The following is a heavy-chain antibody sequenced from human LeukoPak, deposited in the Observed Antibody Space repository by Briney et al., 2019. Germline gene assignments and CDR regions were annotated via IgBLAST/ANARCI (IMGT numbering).Heavy chain of an antibody. CDR3: ARVTHTELSTWFDP. CDR2: IIPIFGSS. J-gene: IGHJ5*02. D-gene: IGHD5-18*01. Sequence: SVRVSCKASGGTFNNYAINWVRQAPGQGLEWMGGIIPIFGSSNYAQKFQGRVTITADESTTTAYMELSSLRSEDTAVYYCARVTHTELSTWFDPWGQGTLVTVSS. V-gene: IGHV1-69*13. CDR1: GGTFNNYA.